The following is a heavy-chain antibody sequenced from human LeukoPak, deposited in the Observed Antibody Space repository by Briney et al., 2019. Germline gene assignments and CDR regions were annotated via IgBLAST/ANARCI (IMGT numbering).Heavy chain of an antibody. CDR2: LSSSGSAF. CDR1: GFTFRSYE. J-gene: IGHJ4*02. Sequence: GGSLRLSCEDSGFTFRSYERNWVRQAPGKGLEWIAYLSSSGSAFSYADSVKGRFTIARDNAKNSVYLEMNSLRADDTAVYYCARSARLMKGVVEVTALDDWGQGTLVTVSS. CDR3: ARSARLMKGVVEVTALDD. D-gene: IGHD3-3*01. V-gene: IGHV3-48*03.